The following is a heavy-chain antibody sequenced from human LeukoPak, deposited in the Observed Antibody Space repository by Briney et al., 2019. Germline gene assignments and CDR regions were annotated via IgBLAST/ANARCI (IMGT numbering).Heavy chain of an antibody. J-gene: IGHJ4*02. V-gene: IGHV3-7*01. D-gene: IGHD2-2*01. CDR1: GFTFSSYW. CDR3: AREALGYCSSTSCYHFDY. Sequence: GGSLRLSCAASGFTFSSYWMSWVRQAPGKGLEWVANIKQDGSEKYYVDSVKGRFTISRDNAKNSLYLQMNSLRAEDTAVYYCAREALGYCSSTSCYHFDYWGQGTLVTVCS. CDR2: IKQDGSEK.